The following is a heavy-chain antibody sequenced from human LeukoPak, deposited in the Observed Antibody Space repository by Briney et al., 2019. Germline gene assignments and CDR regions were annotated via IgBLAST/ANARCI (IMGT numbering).Heavy chain of an antibody. CDR2: MNPNSGNT. D-gene: IGHD3-22*01. CDR3: ARDPYDSSAYYYSYFDY. V-gene: IGHV1-8*01. Sequence: GESLKISCKDSGYTFTTYDINWVRQATGQGLEWMGWMNPNSGNTGYAQEFQGRVTITRNTSIGTAYMELSSLRSEDTAVYYCARDPYDSSAYYYSYFDYWGQGTLVTVSS. J-gene: IGHJ4*02. CDR1: GYTFTTYD.